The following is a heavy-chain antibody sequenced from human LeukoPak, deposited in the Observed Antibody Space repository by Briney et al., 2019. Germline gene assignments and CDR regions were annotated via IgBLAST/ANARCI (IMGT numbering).Heavy chain of an antibody. Sequence: GGSLRLLHAASGFTFYSSGLHWVRQAPGKGLEWVAVMWYDGSNKYYADSVKGRFTISRDDSKNTLYLQMNSLRAEDTAMYYCPRGLHPVLKFFLLYWRRGTLVTVSS. J-gene: IGHJ4*02. CDR2: MWYDGSNK. V-gene: IGHV3-33*01. CDR3: PRGLHPVLKFFLLY. CDR1: GFTFYSSG. D-gene: IGHD4-11*01.